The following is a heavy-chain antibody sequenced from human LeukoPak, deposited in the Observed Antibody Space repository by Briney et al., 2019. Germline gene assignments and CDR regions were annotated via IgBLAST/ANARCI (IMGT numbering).Heavy chain of an antibody. CDR3: AKDFRTASGSYSRRAFDI. V-gene: IGHV3-30*18. J-gene: IGHJ3*02. CDR2: ISYDGSNK. Sequence: GGSLRLSCAASGFTFSSYGMHWVRQAPGKGLEWVAVISYDGSNKYYADSVRGRFTISRDNSKNTLYLQMNSLRAEDTAVYYCAKDFRTASGSYSRRAFDIWGQGTMVTVSS. D-gene: IGHD1-26*01. CDR1: GFTFSSYG.